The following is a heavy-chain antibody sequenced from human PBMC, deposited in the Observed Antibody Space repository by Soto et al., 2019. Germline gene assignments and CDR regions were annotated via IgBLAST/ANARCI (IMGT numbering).Heavy chain of an antibody. Sequence: GGSLRLSCAASGFTFSSYAMNWVRQAPGKGLEWVSAISNSGGNTYYADSVKGRFTISRDNSKNTLYLQMNGLRTEDTAIYYCAKSGSHSYFDYWGQGTLVTVSS. CDR3: AKSGSHSYFDY. J-gene: IGHJ4*02. CDR2: ISNSGGNT. CDR1: GFTFSSYA. D-gene: IGHD1-1*01. V-gene: IGHV3-23*01.